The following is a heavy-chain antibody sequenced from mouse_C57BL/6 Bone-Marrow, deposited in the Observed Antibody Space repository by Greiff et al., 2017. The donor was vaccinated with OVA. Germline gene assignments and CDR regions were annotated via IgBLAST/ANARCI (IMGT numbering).Heavy chain of an antibody. V-gene: IGHV5-4*01. CDR3: ARDPYGYYAMDY. Sequence: EVNLVESGGGLVKPGGSLKLSCAASGFTFSSYAMSWVRQTPEKRLEWVATISDGGSYTYYPDNVKGRFTISRDNAKNNLYLQMSHLKSEDTAMYYCARDPYGYYAMDYWGQGTSVTVSS. J-gene: IGHJ4*01. CDR2: ISDGGSYT. CDR1: GFTFSSYA. D-gene: IGHD1-1*02.